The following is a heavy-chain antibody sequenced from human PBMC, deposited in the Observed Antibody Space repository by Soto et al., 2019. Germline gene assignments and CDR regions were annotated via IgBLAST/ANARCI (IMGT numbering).Heavy chain of an antibody. CDR3: AKDGPDDSSGYFSFDY. J-gene: IGHJ4*02. CDR1: GFTFRSYW. Sequence: EVQLVESGGGLVQTGGSLRLSCAASGFTFRSYWMSWVRQAPGKGLEWVANIKQDGSEKYHVDSVKGRFTISRDNARKSLYLQMDGLRVEDTAVYFCAKDGPDDSSGYFSFDYWGQGALVTVSS. V-gene: IGHV3-7*03. CDR2: IKQDGSEK. D-gene: IGHD3-22*01.